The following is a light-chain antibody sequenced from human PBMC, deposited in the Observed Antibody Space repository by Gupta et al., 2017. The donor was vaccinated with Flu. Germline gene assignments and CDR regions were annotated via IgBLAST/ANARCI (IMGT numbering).Light chain of an antibody. Sequence: SHELTQPPSVSVSPGQTARITCSGDALPKQYAYWYPQKPGQGPVLLIYKDSSRPSGIPQRFSCSSSGTTVTFTLSGGQAEDEAYYYCQSAYSSGGRIFGGWTKLTVL. V-gene: IGLV3-25*03. CDR1: ALPKQY. CDR2: KDS. J-gene: IGLJ2*01. CDR3: QSAYSSGGRI.